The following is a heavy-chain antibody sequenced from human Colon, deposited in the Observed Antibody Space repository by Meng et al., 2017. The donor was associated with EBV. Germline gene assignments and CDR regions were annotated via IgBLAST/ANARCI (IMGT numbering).Heavy chain of an antibody. CDR3: ASLYGDSSVWYLDL. J-gene: IGHJ2*01. Sequence: VPLPESGPCMVKPSQTLSLTCSVSGGSISSGNHYWSWIRQHPGKGLEYIGYIYYSGSTYYNPSLKSRVIISVDTSKNQFSLRLNSVTAADTAVYYCASLYGDSSVWYLDLWGRGTLVTVSS. D-gene: IGHD4-17*01. CDR1: GGSISSGNHY. CDR2: IYYSGST. V-gene: IGHV4-31*03.